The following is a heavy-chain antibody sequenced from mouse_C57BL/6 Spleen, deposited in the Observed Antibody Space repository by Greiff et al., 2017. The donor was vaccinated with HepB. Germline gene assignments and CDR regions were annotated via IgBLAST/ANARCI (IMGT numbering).Heavy chain of an antibody. CDR3: ARRRGSSYDY. V-gene: IGHV1-61*01. J-gene: IGHJ3*01. CDR2: IYPSDSET. CDR1: GYTFTSYW. D-gene: IGHD1-1*01. Sequence: QVQLQQPGAELVRPGSSVKLSCKASGYTFTSYWMDWVKQRPGQGLEWIGNIYPSDSETHYNQKFKDKATLTVDRSSSTAYMQLSSLTSEDSAVYYCARRRGSSYDYWGQGTLVTVSA.